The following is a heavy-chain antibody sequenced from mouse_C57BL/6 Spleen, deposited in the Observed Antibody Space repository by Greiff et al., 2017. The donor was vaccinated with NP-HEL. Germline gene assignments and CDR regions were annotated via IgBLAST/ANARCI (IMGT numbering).Heavy chain of an antibody. J-gene: IGHJ4*01. Sequence: VQLQQSGPELVKPGASVKISCKASGYTFTDYYMNWVKQSHGKSLEWIGDINPNNGGTSYNQKFKGKATLTVDKSSSTAYMELRSLTSEDSAVYYCANYGSTHYYAMDYWGQGTSVTVSS. CDR1: GYTFTDYY. CDR2: INPNNGGT. V-gene: IGHV1-26*01. CDR3: ANYGSTHYYAMDY. D-gene: IGHD1-1*01.